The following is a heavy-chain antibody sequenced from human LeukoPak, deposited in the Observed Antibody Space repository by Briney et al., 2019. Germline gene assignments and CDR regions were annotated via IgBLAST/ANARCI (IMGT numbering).Heavy chain of an antibody. D-gene: IGHD1-14*01. CDR2: ISWNSGSI. CDR3: AKLNPLVTD. J-gene: IGHJ3*01. V-gene: IGHV3-9*01. CDR1: GFTFDDHA. Sequence: GRSLRLSCAASGFTFDDHAMHWVRQAPGKGLEWVSGISWNSGSIGYADSVKGRFTISRDNAKNSLYLQMNSLRAEDTALYYCAKLNPLVTDWGQGTMVTVSS.